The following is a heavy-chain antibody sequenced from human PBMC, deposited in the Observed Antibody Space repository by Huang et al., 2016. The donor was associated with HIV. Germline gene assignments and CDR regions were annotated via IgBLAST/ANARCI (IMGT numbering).Heavy chain of an antibody. CDR2: VAPEQRET. CDR3: ATGFDTYYDI. V-gene: IGHV1-24*01. D-gene: IGHD2-21*01. Sequence: QVQLVQSGAEVKKPGASVKVDCKVSGYTLTELAIHWVQKAPGKGLEWMGGVAPEQRETTYAQNVHGRVTMTEDTATDTAYMELNSLRSEDTAVYYCATGFDTYYDIWGQGTMVIASS. CDR1: GYTLTELA. J-gene: IGHJ3*02.